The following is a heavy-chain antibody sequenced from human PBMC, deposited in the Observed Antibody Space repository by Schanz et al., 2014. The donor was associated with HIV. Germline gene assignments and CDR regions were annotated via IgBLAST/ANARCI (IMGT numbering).Heavy chain of an antibody. V-gene: IGHV1-18*01. Sequence: QVQLVQSGTEVKKPGASVKVSCKASGYTFISYGISWVRQAPGQGLEWMGWISAYNGNTNYAQKFQGRLTMTTDTSTSTAYMELRSLRSDDTAVYYCARDRPVIVGATRADGGTDFDSWGQGTLVTVSS. CDR3: ARDRPVIVGATRADGGTDFDS. D-gene: IGHD1-26*01. J-gene: IGHJ4*02. CDR2: ISAYNGNT. CDR1: GYTFISYG.